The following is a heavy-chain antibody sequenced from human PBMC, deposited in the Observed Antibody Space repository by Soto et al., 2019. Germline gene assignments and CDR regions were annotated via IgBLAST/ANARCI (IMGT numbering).Heavy chain of an antibody. CDR3: VKIRPGRDFSDI. Sequence: GGSLRLSCAASGFVFSTYAMAWVRQAPGKGLEWVSGINGIGDATYYADSVRGRFTIFRDNSRNTLYLQLTSLRGEDTAVYYCVKIRPGRDFSDIWGQATILTV. CDR2: INGIGDAT. J-gene: IGHJ3*02. D-gene: IGHD2-21*01. CDR1: GFVFSTYA. V-gene: IGHV3-23*01.